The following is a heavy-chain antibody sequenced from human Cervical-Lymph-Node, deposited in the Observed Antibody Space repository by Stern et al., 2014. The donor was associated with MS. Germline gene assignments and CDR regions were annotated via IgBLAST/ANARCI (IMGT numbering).Heavy chain of an antibody. V-gene: IGHV6-1*01. J-gene: IGHJ3*02. CDR3: ARDVSSSPDAFDI. CDR1: GDSVSSNSAT. Sequence: QVQLMQSCPGLVKPSQTLSLTCAISGDSVSSNSATWSWIRQSPSRGLEWLGRTYHRSRWYYDYAISVKSRVTISPDTSKNQFSLRLNSVTPEDTAVYYCARDVSSSPDAFDIWGQGTMVIVSS. CDR2: TYHRSRWYY. D-gene: IGHD6-6*01.